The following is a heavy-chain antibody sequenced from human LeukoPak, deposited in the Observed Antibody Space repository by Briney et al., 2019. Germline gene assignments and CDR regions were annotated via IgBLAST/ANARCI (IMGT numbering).Heavy chain of an antibody. CDR1: GFTFSSYA. J-gene: IGHJ4*02. V-gene: IGHV3-23*01. CDR3: AKDLDIVATITGN. CDR2: VGGRGGST. D-gene: IGHD5-12*01. Sequence: PGGSLRLSCAASGFTFSSYAMSWVRQAPGKGLEWVSGVGGRGGSTYYADSVKGRFTISRDNSKNTLYLQMNSLRAEDTAVYYCAKDLDIVATITGNWGQGTLVTVSS.